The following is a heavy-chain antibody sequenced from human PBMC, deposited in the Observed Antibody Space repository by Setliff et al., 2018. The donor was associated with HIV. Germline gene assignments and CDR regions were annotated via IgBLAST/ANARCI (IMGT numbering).Heavy chain of an antibody. D-gene: IGHD2-21*02. J-gene: IGHJ5*02. Sequence: WIRQAPGKGLEWVARIKSKTNGGDGTADYATPVRGRFTISRDESRDTVYLQMNSLKTEDTAMYYCTPIHNYTDHCPGSWGQGTLVTVSS. CDR3: TPIHNYTDHCPGS. V-gene: IGHV3-15*01. CDR2: IKSKTNGGDGTA.